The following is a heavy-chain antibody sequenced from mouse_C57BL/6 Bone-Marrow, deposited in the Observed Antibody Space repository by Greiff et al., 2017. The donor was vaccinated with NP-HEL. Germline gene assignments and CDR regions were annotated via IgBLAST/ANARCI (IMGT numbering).Heavy chain of an antibody. CDR2: ISSGGDYI. CDR1: GFTFSSYA. CDR3: TRGGYYYGSSYDYYAMDY. J-gene: IGHJ4*01. D-gene: IGHD1-1*01. V-gene: IGHV5-9-1*02. Sequence: EVQRVESGEGLVKPGGSLKLSCAASGFTFSSYAMSWVRQTPEKRLEWVAYISSGGDYIYYADTVKGRFTISRDNARNTLYLQMSSLKSEDTAMYYCTRGGYYYGSSYDYYAMDYWGQGTSVTVSS.